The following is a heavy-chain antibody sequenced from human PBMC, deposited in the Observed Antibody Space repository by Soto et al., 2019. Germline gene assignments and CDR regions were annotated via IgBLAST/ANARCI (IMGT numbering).Heavy chain of an antibody. J-gene: IGHJ5*02. Sequence: QVQLVQSGAEVKKPGSSVKVSCKASGGTFSSYAISWVRQAPGQGLEWMGGIIPIFGTANYAQKFQGRVTITADESTSTAYMELSSLRSEDTAVYYCARGGGSSGSYSTWYGNWFDPWGQGTLVTVSS. V-gene: IGHV1-69*01. CDR2: IIPIFGTA. CDR3: ARGGGSSGSYSTWYGNWFDP. CDR1: GGTFSSYA. D-gene: IGHD1-26*01.